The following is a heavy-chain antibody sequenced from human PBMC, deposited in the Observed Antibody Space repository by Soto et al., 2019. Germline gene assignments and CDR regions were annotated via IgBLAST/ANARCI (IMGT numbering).Heavy chain of an antibody. D-gene: IGHD3-3*01. V-gene: IGHV1-18*01. CDR1: GYTFTSYG. CDR3: ARDRATPFDYYYCMDV. CDR2: ISAYNGNT. Sequence: QVQLVQSGAEVKKPGASVKVSCKASGYTFTSYGISWVRQAPGQGLEWMGWISAYNGNTNYAQKLQGRVTMTTDTSTRTAYMELRSLRSDDTAVYYCARDRATPFDYYYCMDVWGQGTTVTVAS. J-gene: IGHJ6*02.